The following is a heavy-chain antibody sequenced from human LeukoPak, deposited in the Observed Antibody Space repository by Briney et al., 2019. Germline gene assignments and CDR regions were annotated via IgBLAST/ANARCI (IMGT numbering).Heavy chain of an antibody. Sequence: SETLSLTCAVYGGSFSGYYWSWIRQPPGKWLEWIGEINHSGSTNYNPSLKSRVTISVDTSKNQFSLKLSSVTAADTAVYYCARFQAAGIPVDYWGQGALVTVSS. D-gene: IGHD6-13*01. V-gene: IGHV4-34*01. CDR3: ARFQAAGIPVDY. J-gene: IGHJ4*02. CDR2: INHSGST. CDR1: GGSFSGYY.